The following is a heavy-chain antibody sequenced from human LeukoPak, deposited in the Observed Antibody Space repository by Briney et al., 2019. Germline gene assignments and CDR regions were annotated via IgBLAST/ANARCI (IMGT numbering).Heavy chain of an antibody. CDR3: ARVTVVTPDDAFDI. V-gene: IGHV1-2*02. CDR1: GYTFTGYY. J-gene: IGHJ3*02. Sequence: ASVKVSCKASGYTFTGYYMHWVRQAPGQGLEWMGWINPNSGGTNYAQKFQGRVTMTRDTSISTAYMELSRLRSDDTAVYYCARVTVVTPDDAFDIWGQGTMVTVSS. D-gene: IGHD4-23*01. CDR2: INPNSGGT.